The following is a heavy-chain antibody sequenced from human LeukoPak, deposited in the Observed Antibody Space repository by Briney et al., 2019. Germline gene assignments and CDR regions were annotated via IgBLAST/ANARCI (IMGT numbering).Heavy chain of an antibody. CDR3: ARQGSEIDY. V-gene: IGHV3-23*01. CDR2: ISGGGENT. Sequence: GGSLRLSCAASGFTFTSYAMSWIRQAPGKGLEWVSAISGGGENTYYADSVKGRFTISRDNSKNTLYLQMNSLRAEDTAMYYCARQGSEIDYWGQGTLVTVSS. J-gene: IGHJ4*02. CDR1: GFTFTSYA.